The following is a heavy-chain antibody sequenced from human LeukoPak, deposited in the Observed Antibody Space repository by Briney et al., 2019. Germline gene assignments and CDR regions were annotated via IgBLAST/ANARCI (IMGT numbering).Heavy chain of an antibody. CDR2: ISTGSSYI. Sequence: GGSLRLSCAASGFTFNTYNMNWVRQAPGKGLEWVSSISTGSSYIHYADSVKGRFTMSRDNAKNSLYLQMNSLRAEDTAVYYCARDQYYDGKNYFMDVRGKGTTVTISS. CDR1: GFTFNTYN. CDR3: ARDQYYDGKNYFMDV. D-gene: IGHD2/OR15-2a*01. V-gene: IGHV3-21*01. J-gene: IGHJ6*03.